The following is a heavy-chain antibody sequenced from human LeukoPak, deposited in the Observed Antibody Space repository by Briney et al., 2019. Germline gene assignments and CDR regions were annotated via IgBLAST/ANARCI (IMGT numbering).Heavy chain of an antibody. CDR2: IYYSGST. CDR3: ARGNWGVSTNWFDP. V-gene: IGHV4-39*07. J-gene: IGHJ5*02. D-gene: IGHD7-27*01. Sequence: SETLSLTCTVSGGSISSSSYYWGWIRQPPGKGLEWIGSIYYSGSTYSNPSLKSRVTISVDTSKNQFSLKLSSVTAADTAMYYCARGNWGVSTNWFDPWGQGTLVTVSS. CDR1: GGSISSSSYY.